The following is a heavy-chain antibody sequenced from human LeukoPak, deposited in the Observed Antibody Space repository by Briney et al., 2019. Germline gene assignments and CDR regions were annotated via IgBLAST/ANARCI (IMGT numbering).Heavy chain of an antibody. CDR3: ARQGITIFGVVIINYYYMDV. CDR1: GYSISSGYY. J-gene: IGHJ6*03. CDR2: IYHSGST. Sequence: SETLSLTCAVSGYSISSGYYWGWIRQPPGKGLEWIGSIYHSGSTYYNPSLKSRVTISVETSKNQFSLKLSSVTAADTVVYYCARQGITIFGVVIINYYYMDVWGKGTTVTVSS. D-gene: IGHD3-3*01. V-gene: IGHV4-38-2*01.